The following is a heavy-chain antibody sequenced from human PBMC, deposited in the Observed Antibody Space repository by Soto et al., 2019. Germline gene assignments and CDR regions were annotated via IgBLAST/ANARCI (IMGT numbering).Heavy chain of an antibody. CDR3: ARDATMVRYYYYYMDV. V-gene: IGHV1-8*01. D-gene: IGHD3-10*01. Sequence: QVQLVQSGAEVKKPGASVKVSCKASGYTFTSYDINRVRQATGQGLEWMGWMNPNSGNTGYAQKFQGRVTMTRNTSISTAYMELSSLRSEDTAVYYCARDATMVRYYYYYMDVWGKGTTVTVSS. J-gene: IGHJ6*03. CDR2: MNPNSGNT. CDR1: GYTFTSYD.